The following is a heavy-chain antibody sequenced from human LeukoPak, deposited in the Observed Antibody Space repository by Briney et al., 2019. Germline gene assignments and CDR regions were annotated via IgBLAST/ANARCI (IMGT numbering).Heavy chain of an antibody. J-gene: IGHJ5*02. V-gene: IGHV3-21*01. D-gene: IGHD6-6*01. CDR2: ISSSSSYI. CDR1: GFTFSRYS. Sequence: GGSLRLSCAASGFTFSRYSMNWVRQAPGKGLEWVSSISSSSSYIYYADSVKGRFTISRDNAKNSLYLQMNSLRAEDTAVYYCARVRYSSSSHWFDPWGQGTLVTVSS. CDR3: ARVRYSSSSHWFDP.